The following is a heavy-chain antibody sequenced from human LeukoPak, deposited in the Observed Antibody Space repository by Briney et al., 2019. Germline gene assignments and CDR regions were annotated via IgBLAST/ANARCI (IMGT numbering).Heavy chain of an antibody. CDR2: ISSISSYR. Sequence: PGGSLRLSCAASGFTFSSYWMSWVRQAPGKGLEWVSSISSISSYRYYADSVKGRFTISRDNAKNSLYLQMNSLRAEDTAVYYCAREERGGSWYDYWGQGTLVTVSS. CDR3: AREERGGSWYDY. CDR1: GFTFSSYW. V-gene: IGHV3-21*01. J-gene: IGHJ4*02. D-gene: IGHD6-13*01.